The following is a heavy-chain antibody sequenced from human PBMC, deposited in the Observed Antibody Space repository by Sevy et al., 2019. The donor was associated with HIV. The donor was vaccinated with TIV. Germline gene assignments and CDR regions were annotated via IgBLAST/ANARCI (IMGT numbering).Heavy chain of an antibody. CDR1: GFTFSSYG. D-gene: IGHD7-27*01. V-gene: IGHV3-30*18. CDR3: AKDGLGTSTCYFDY. J-gene: IGHJ4*02. CDR2: ISYDGSNK. Sequence: GGSLRLSCAASGFTFSSYGMHWVRQAPGKGLEWVAVISYDGSNKYYADSVKGRFTISRDNSKNTLYLQMNSLRAEDTAVYYCAKDGLGTSTCYFDYWGQGTLVTVS.